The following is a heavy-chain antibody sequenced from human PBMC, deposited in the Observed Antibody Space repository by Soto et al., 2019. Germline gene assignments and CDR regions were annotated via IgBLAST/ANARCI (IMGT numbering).Heavy chain of an antibody. D-gene: IGHD6-6*01. J-gene: IGHJ6*02. CDR1: GGSISSSSYY. Sequence: KPSETLSLTCTVSGGSISSSSYYWGWIRQPPGKGLEWIGSINYSGSTYYNPSLKSRVTISVDTSKNQFSLKLSSVTAADTAVYYCARHLMLGIAARIDYYYYGMDVWGQGTTVTVSS. V-gene: IGHV4-39*01. CDR2: INYSGST. CDR3: ARHLMLGIAARIDYYYYGMDV.